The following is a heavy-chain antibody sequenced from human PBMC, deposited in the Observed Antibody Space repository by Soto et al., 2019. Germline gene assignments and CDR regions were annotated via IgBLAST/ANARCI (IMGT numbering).Heavy chain of an antibody. Sequence: EVQLLESGGELVQPGGSLRLSCVASGFTFRTNPMSWVRQAPGQGLEWGSGVSDSGAKTYYADSVKGRFTVSRDNSKNTLHLELKSLRAEDTAVYYCAKDFQFGGSVTGDFDNWGQGTLVTFAS. CDR2: VSDSGAKT. D-gene: IGHD3-10*01. CDR1: GFTFRTNP. CDR3: AKDFQFGGSVTGDFDN. J-gene: IGHJ4*02. V-gene: IGHV3-23*01.